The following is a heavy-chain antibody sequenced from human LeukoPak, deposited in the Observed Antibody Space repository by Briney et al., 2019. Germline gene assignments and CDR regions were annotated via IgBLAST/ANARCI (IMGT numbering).Heavy chain of an antibody. J-gene: IGHJ5*02. CDR1: GFTLSSYA. CDR3: ARGGIAAWENWFDP. D-gene: IGHD6-13*01. Sequence: GGSLRLSCAASGFTLSSYAMSWVRQGPGKGLEWVSAISVSGNTYHADSVKGRFTISRDNAKNTLYLQMNSLRVEDTAVYYCARGGIAAWENWFDPWGQGTLVTVSS. CDR2: ISVSGNT. V-gene: IGHV3-23*01.